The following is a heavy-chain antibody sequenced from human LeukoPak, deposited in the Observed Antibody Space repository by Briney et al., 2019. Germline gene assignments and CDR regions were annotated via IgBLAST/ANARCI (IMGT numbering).Heavy chain of an antibody. V-gene: IGHV4-59*08. CDR1: GGSISSYY. J-gene: IGHJ4*02. CDR2: IYYSGST. Sequence: PSETLSLTCTVSGGSISSYYWSWIRQPPGKGLEWIGYIYYSGSTNYNPSLKSRVTISVDTSKNQFSLKLSSVTAADTAVYYCARWWYYYDSSGYSHYYFDYWGQGTLVTVYS. CDR3: ARWWYYYDSSGYSHYYFDY. D-gene: IGHD3-22*01.